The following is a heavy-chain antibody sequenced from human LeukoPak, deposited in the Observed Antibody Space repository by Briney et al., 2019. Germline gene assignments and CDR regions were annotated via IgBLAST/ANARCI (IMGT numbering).Heavy chain of an antibody. CDR2: ISAYNGNT. J-gene: IGHJ5*02. CDR3: ARDTAAAVWWFDP. CDR1: GYTFNTYG. V-gene: IGHV1-18*01. D-gene: IGHD6-13*01. Sequence: ASVKVSCKASGYTFNTYGVTWVRQAPGQGLEWMGWISAYNGNTNYAQKLQGRVTMTTDTSTSTAYMELRSLRSDDTAVYYCARDTAAAVWWFDPWGQGTLVTVSS.